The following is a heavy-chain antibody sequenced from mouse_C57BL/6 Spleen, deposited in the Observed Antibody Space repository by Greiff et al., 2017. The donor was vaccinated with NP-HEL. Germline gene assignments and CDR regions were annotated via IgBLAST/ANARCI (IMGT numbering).Heavy chain of an antibody. CDR3: TRGPYYYAMDY. CDR1: CFNIKDYY. V-gene: IGHV14-1*01. J-gene: IGHJ4*01. Sequence: VQLQQSGAELVRPGASVKLSCTASCFNIKDYYMHWVKQRPEQGLEWIGRIDPEDGDTEYAPKFQGKATMTADTSSNTAYLQLSSLTSEDTAVYYCTRGPYYYAMDYWGQGTSVTVSS. CDR2: IDPEDGDT.